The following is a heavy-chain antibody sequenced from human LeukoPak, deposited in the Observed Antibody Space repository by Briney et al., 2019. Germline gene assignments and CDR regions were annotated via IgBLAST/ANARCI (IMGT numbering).Heavy chain of an antibody. CDR1: GYTFNGYY. J-gene: IGHJ4*02. V-gene: IGHV1-2*02. CDR3: ARERTPGSGYGVDY. Sequence: ASVKVSCKASGYTFNGYYIHWVRQAPGQGLEWMGWINPNINGTNYAQKFQGRVTMTGDRSISTAYMELSRLRSDDTAVYYCARERTPGSGYGVDYWGQGTLVTVSS. D-gene: IGHD6-25*01. CDR2: INPNINGT.